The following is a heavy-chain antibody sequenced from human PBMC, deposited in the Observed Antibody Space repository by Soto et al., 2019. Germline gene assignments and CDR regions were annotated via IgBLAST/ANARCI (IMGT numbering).Heavy chain of an antibody. CDR2: INVGDCHT. CDR1: GYSFTRYY. CDR3: AREPYGGNEYDY. J-gene: IGHJ4*02. D-gene: IGHD4-17*01. V-gene: IGHV1-3*01. Sequence: ASVKVSCKASGYSFTRYYMHWVRQAPGQGLEWMGWINVGDCHTKYSQKFQGRVTITRDTSASTAYMELSSLRSDDTAVFYCAREPYGGNEYDYWGQGTQVTVSS.